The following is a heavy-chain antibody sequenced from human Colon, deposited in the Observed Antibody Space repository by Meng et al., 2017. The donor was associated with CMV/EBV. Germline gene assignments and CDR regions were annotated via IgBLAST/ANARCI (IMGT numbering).Heavy chain of an antibody. Sequence: SISSRDYYWGCIRQPPGQGLEWIGHMFYSGSTYYNPSLKSRVTISVDTSRNQFSLRLSSVTAADTAVYYCARVRVYGSGIGRWFDPWGQGTLVTVSS. CDR1: SISSRDYY. CDR2: MFYSGST. J-gene: IGHJ5*02. V-gene: IGHV4-30-4*08. CDR3: ARVRVYGSGIGRWFDP. D-gene: IGHD3-10*01.